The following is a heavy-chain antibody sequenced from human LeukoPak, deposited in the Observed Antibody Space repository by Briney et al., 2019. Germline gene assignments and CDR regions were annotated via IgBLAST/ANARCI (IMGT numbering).Heavy chain of an antibody. Sequence: SETLSLTCAVYGGSFSGYYWSWIRQPPGKGLEWIGEINHSGSTNYNPSLKSRVTMSVDTSKNQFSLKLSSVTAADTAVYYCARDLKRSKGYYYYYYMDVWGKGTTVTVSS. CDR2: INHSGST. V-gene: IGHV4-34*01. CDR1: GGSFSGYY. J-gene: IGHJ6*03. CDR3: ARDLKRSKGYYYYYYMDV.